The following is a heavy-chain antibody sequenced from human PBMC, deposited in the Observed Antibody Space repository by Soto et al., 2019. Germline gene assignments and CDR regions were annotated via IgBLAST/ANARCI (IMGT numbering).Heavy chain of an antibody. Sequence: NPSETLSLTCTVSGGSVKSGTYYWSWIRQHPGKGLEWIGYIYYSGSTYNNPSLKSRVTTSVDIPKNQLSLKLSSVTAADTAVYFCARGGYYQNMDSALDGFDIWGQGTMVTVSS. V-gene: IGHV4-31*03. CDR3: ARGGYYQNMDSALDGFDI. CDR2: IYYSGST. D-gene: IGHD3-22*01. J-gene: IGHJ3*02. CDR1: GGSVKSGTYY.